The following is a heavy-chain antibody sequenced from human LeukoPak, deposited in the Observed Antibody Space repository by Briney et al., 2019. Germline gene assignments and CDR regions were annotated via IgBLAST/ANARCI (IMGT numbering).Heavy chain of an antibody. V-gene: IGHV3-30*18. J-gene: IGHJ6*02. CDR3: AKGLFCSSTSCYLFSHYGMDV. CDR1: GFTFGSYG. D-gene: IGHD2-2*01. CDR2: ISYDGSNK. Sequence: PGGSLRLSCAASGFTFGSYGMHWVRQAPGKGLGWVAVISYDGSNKYYADSVKGRFTISRDNSKNTLYLQMNSLRAEDTAVYYCAKGLFCSSTSCYLFSHYGMDVWGQGTTVTVSS.